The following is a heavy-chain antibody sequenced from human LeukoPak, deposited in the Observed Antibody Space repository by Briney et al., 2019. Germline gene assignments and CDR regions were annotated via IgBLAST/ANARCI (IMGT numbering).Heavy chain of an antibody. CDR2: IYYSGST. V-gene: IGHV4-39*02. J-gene: IGHJ5*02. CDR3: AREFGVNWFDP. D-gene: IGHD3-10*01. Sequence: SETLSLTCTVSGGSISGSSYHWGWIRQPPGKGLEWIGSIYYSGSTYYNPSLKSRVTISVDTSKNQFSLKLSSVTAADTAVYYCAREFGVNWFDPWGQGTLVTVSS. CDR1: GGSISGSSYH.